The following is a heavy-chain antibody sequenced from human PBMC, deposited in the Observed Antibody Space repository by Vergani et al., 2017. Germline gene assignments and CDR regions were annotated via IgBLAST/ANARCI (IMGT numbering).Heavy chain of an antibody. CDR3: ARSGWVSIRSGTAQLDA. Sequence: VQLQESGPRLLRPSQTLSVTCSISQASINTPSSFWHWVRQTPRGGLEWMGFVDYNGDPDYSPSLKGRLNFVIDKSKNLFSFTLSSVTAADTATYYCARSGWVSIRSGTAQLDAWGQGIRVTVSS. D-gene: IGHD3-10*01. CDR2: VDYNGDP. J-gene: IGHJ5*01. CDR1: QASINTPSSF. V-gene: IGHV4-30-4*08.